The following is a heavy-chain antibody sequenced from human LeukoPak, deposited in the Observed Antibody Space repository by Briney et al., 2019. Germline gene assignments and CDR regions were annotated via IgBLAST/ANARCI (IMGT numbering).Heavy chain of an antibody. J-gene: IGHJ4*02. D-gene: IGHD3-16*01. CDR3: ARQGRHDLFDY. CDR2: IKLGGGEK. V-gene: IGHV3-7*01. Sequence: GGSLRLSCAASGFALSSHWMSWVRQAPGKGLEWVANIKLGGGEKYYVDSVKGRFTISRDNAQNSLYLQMNSLRAEDTAVYYCARQGRHDLFDYWGQGTLVTVSS. CDR1: GFALSSHW.